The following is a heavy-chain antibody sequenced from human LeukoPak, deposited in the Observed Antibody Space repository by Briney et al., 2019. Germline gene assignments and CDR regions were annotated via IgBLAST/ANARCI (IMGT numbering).Heavy chain of an antibody. J-gene: IGHJ4*02. CDR1: GFTFSSYA. CDR2: ISGSGGST. Sequence: GGSLRLSCAASGFTFSSYAMSWVRQAPGKGLEWVSAISGSGGSTYYADPVKGRFTISRDNSKNTLYLQMNSLRAEDTAVYYCAKVEGSSGHTRLFDYWGQGTLVTVSS. D-gene: IGHD3-22*01. V-gene: IGHV3-23*01. CDR3: AKVEGSSGHTRLFDY.